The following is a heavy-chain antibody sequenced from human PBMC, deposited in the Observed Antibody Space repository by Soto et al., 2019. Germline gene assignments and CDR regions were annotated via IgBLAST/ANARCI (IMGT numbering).Heavy chain of an antibody. CDR2: IYYSEST. CDR1: DTSTSNGEHY. D-gene: IGHD3-10*01. J-gene: IGHJ3*02. CDR3: ASKFGELLADAFDI. Sequence: SAAQSLTSTFSDTSTSNGEHYLRRFRQTPGKGLEWIGYIYYSESTYYNPSLKSRVTISGDTSKNQFPLKLTSVTAADTAVYYCASKFGELLADAFDIWGQGTVVT. V-gene: IGHV4-30-4*01.